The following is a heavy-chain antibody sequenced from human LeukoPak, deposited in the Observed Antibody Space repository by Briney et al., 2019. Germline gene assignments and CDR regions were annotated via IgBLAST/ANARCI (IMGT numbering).Heavy chain of an antibody. CDR1: GGSFSGYY. J-gene: IGHJ6*02. V-gene: IGHV4-34*01. CDR3: ARGRPYSSSSFYYYYGMDV. D-gene: IGHD6-6*01. Sequence: KPSETLSLTGAVYGGSFSGYYWSWIRQPPGKGLEWIGEINHSGSTNYNPSLKSRVTISVDTSKNQFSLKLSSVTAADTAVYYCARGRPYSSSSFYYYYGMDVWGQGTTVTVSS. CDR2: INHSGST.